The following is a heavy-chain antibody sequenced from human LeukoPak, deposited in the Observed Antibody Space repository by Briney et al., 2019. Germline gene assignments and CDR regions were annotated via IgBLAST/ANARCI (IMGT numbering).Heavy chain of an antibody. CDR3: ARDREGAY. CDR2: ISSSYI. J-gene: IGHJ4*02. D-gene: IGHD4/OR15-4a*01. CDR1: GFTFSSYS. V-gene: IGHV3-21*01. Sequence: PGGSLRLSCAASGFTFSSYSMNWVRQAPGKGLEWVSSISSSYIYYADSVKGRFTISRDNAKNSLYLQMNSLRAEDTAVYYCARDREGAYWGQGTLVTVSS.